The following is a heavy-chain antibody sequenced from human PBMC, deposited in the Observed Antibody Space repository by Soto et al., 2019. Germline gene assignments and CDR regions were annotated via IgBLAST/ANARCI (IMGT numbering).Heavy chain of an antibody. D-gene: IGHD2-2*01. CDR3: ARVAHRGSTSCYAFDI. J-gene: IGHJ3*02. Sequence: QVQLVQSGAEVKKPGSSVKVSCKASGGTFSSYAISWVRQAPGQGLEWMGWIIPIFGTANYAQKFQGRVTITADKSTSTGYMELSSLRSEDTAVYYCARVAHRGSTSCYAFDIWGQGTMVTVSS. CDR1: GGTFSSYA. CDR2: IIPIFGTA. V-gene: IGHV1-69*06.